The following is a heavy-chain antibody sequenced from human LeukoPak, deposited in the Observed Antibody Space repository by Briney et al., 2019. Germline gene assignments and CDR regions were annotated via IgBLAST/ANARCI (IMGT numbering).Heavy chain of an antibody. Sequence: GGSLRLSCAASGFIFNNYGMHWVRQAPGKGLEWVAFIRYDGSDKYYADSVKGRFTISRDNSKNTLYLQMNSLRGEDTAVYYCAKDRAGFSSGWYAEYFQRWGQGSLVTVSS. CDR2: IRYDGSDK. D-gene: IGHD6-19*01. CDR1: GFIFNNYG. V-gene: IGHV3-30*02. J-gene: IGHJ1*01. CDR3: AKDRAGFSSGWYAEYFQR.